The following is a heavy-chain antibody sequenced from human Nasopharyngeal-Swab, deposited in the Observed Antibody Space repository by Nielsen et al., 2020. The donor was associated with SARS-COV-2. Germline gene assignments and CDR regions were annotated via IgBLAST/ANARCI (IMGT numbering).Heavy chain of an antibody. CDR2: TSIRGTT. D-gene: IGHD1-26*01. CDR1: DDSLRRGCFY. J-gene: IGHJ6*02. Sequence: SETLSLTCSVSDDSLRRGCFYWTWIRQPVGRGLEVIGRTSIRGTTNYSPPFKNRVTMSLDTSKKQFFLRLASVSAADTAIYYCARGRPGTYYTYYYGLDVWGQGTTVTVSS. V-gene: IGHV4-61*02. CDR3: ARGRPGTYYTYYYGLDV.